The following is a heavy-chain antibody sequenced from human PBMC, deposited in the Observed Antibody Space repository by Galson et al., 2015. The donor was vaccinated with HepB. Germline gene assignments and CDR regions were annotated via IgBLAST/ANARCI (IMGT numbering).Heavy chain of an antibody. CDR2: INTNTGNP. J-gene: IGHJ4*02. V-gene: IGHV7-4-1*02. CDR3: AREVASSIGYSGKHDYYFDN. D-gene: IGHD4-23*01. Sequence: SVKVSCKASGYTFSNYAMNWVRQAPGQGLEWMGWINTNTGNPTYAQGFTGRFVFSMDTSVSTAYLQIRSLKSEDTAVYYCAREVASSIGYSGKHDYYFDNWGQGTLVTVSS. CDR1: GYTFSNYA.